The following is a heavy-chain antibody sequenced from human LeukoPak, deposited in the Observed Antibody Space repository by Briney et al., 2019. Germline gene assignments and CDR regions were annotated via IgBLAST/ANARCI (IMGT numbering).Heavy chain of an antibody. CDR1: GFTFDDYG. V-gene: IGHV3-20*04. CDR2: INWNGGST. CDR3: ARVTDLMVRGGGVDY. J-gene: IGHJ4*02. Sequence: PGGSLRLSCAASGFTFDDYGMSWVRQAPRQGLGWVSGINWNGGSTGYADSVNGRFTISRDNAKNSLYLQMNSLRAEDTALYYCARVTDLMVRGGGVDYWGQGTLVTVTS. D-gene: IGHD3-10*01.